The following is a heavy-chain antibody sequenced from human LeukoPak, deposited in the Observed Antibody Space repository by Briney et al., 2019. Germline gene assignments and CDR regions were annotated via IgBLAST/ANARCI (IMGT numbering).Heavy chain of an antibody. V-gene: IGHV1-18*01. CDR2: VSAYADDT. D-gene: IGHD6-13*01. CDR3: ARGYSVGIWYVPFDY. J-gene: IGHJ4*02. Sequence: ASVKVSCKASGYTFISYGISWVRQAPGQGLEWMGWVSAYADDTNYVQKFQGRVTMTTDTSTSTAYMELRSLRSDDTAVYYCARGYSVGIWYVPFDYWGQGTLVTVSS. CDR1: GYTFISYG.